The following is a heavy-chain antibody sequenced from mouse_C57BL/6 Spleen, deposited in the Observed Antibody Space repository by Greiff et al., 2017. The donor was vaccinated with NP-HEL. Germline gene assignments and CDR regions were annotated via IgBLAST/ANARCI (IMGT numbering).Heavy chain of an antibody. CDR2: INPNNGGT. CDR3: ASPLTTVVAGDFDY. Sequence: EVQLQQSGPELVKPGASVKMSCKASGYTFTDYNMHWVKQSHGKSLEWIGYINPNNGGTSYNQKFKGKATLTVNKSSSTAYMELRSLTSEDSAVYYCASPLTTVVAGDFDYWGQGTTLTVSS. J-gene: IGHJ2*01. V-gene: IGHV1-22*01. CDR1: GYTFTDYN. D-gene: IGHD1-1*01.